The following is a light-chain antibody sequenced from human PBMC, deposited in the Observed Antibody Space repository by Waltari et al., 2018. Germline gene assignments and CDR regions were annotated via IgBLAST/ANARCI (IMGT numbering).Light chain of an antibody. V-gene: IGLV1-40*01. CDR1: RSTLGAGYD. CDR2: GSS. J-gene: IGLJ3*02. Sequence: QSVLTQPPSVSGAPGQRVTISCRGRRSTLGAGYDVNVYQRFPGKAPKLLIHGSSNRPSGVPDRFSGSKSDTSASLAITGLQAEDEADYYCQSYDRSLSGWVFGGGTKLAVL. CDR3: QSYDRSLSGWV.